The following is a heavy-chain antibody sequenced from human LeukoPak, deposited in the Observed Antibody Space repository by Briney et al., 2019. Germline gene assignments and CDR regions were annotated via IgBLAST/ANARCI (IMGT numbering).Heavy chain of an antibody. J-gene: IGHJ5*02. V-gene: IGHV1-18*01. CDR2: ISTDNGYT. D-gene: IGHD2-15*01. CDR3: ARDWYCSGGSCYDCFDP. CDR1: GYTFTNYG. Sequence: ASVKVSCKTSGYTFTNYGISWVRQAPGQGLEWMVWISTDNGYTSYAQKLQGRVTMTTDSSTSTAYMELRSQRSDDTAVYHCARDWYCSGGSCYDCFDPWGQGTLVTVSS.